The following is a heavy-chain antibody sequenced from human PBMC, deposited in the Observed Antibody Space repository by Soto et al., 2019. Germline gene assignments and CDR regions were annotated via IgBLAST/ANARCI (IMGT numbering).Heavy chain of an antibody. V-gene: IGHV3-30-3*01. CDR1: GFTFSSYA. D-gene: IGHD3-22*01. CDR3: ARDRYDSSGYYCIDY. Sequence: GGSLRLSCAASGFTFSSYAMHWVRQAPGKGLEWVAVISYDGSNKYYADSVKGRFTISRDNSKNTLYLQMNSLRAEDTAVYYCARDRYDSSGYYCIDYWGQGTLVTVSS. CDR2: ISYDGSNK. J-gene: IGHJ4*02.